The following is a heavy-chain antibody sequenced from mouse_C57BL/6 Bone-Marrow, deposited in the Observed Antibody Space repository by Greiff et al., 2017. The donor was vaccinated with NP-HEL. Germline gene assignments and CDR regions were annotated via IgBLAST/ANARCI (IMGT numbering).Heavy chain of an antibody. CDR1: GFSLTSYG. CDR3: AKGRAMDY. CDR2: ILRGGS. Sequence: VQLQQSGPGLVQPSQSLSITCTVSGFSLTSYGVHWVRQSPGKGLEWLGVILRGGSTKDNSKSQVFFKMNSLQADDTAIYYCAKGRAMDYWGQGTSVTVSS. J-gene: IGHJ4*01. V-gene: IGHV2-5*01.